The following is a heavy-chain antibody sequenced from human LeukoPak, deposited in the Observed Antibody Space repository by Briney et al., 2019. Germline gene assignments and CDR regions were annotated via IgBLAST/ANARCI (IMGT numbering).Heavy chain of an antibody. Sequence: GGSLRLSCAASGFTFSSYGMHWVRQAPGKGLEWVAVISYDGSNKYYADSVKGRFTISRDNSKNTLYLQMNSLRAEDTAVYYCAKGEWELLLPLDYWGQGTLVTVSS. V-gene: IGHV3-30*18. CDR1: GFTFSSYG. J-gene: IGHJ4*02. D-gene: IGHD1-26*01. CDR3: AKGEWELLLPLDY. CDR2: ISYDGSNK.